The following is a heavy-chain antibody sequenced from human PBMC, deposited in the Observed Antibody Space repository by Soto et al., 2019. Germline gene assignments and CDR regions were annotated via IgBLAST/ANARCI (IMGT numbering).Heavy chain of an antibody. CDR3: ARTYSSSSVYYYYGMDV. CDR2: ISYDGSNK. D-gene: IGHD6-6*01. J-gene: IGHJ6*02. V-gene: IGHV3-30-3*01. Sequence: GGSLRLSCAASGFTFSSYAMHWVRQAPGKGLEWVAVISYDGSNKYYADSVKGRFTISRDNSKNTLYLQMNSLRAEDTAVYYCARTYSSSSVYYYYGMDVWGQGTTVTVSS. CDR1: GFTFSSYA.